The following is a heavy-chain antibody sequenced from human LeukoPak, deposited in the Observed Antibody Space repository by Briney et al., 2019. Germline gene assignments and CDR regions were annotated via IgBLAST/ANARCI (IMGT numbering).Heavy chain of an antibody. D-gene: IGHD3-3*01. CDR1: GFTFSSYW. Sequence: GGSLRLSCAASGFTFSSYWMSWVRQAPGKGLEWVANIRQDGSEKYYVDSVKGRFTISRDNAKNSLYLQMNCLRAEDTAVYYCAIDQSDYDFWSGYYQYYFDYWGQGTLVTVSS. CDR2: IRQDGSEK. J-gene: IGHJ4*02. V-gene: IGHV3-7*01. CDR3: AIDQSDYDFWSGYYQYYFDY.